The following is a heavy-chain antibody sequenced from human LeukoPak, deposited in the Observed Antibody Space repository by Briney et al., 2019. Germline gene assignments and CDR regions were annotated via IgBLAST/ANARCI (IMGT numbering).Heavy chain of an antibody. CDR1: GFTFSSYA. V-gene: IGHV3-30*04. D-gene: IGHD5-12*01. Sequence: GRSLRLSCAASGFTFSSYAMHWVRQAPGKGLEWVAVISYDGSNKYYADSVKGRFNISRDNSKNTLYLQMNSLRAEDTAVYYCARSSGYDTIEYYFDYWGQGALVTVSS. CDR2: ISYDGSNK. J-gene: IGHJ4*02. CDR3: ARSSGYDTIEYYFDY.